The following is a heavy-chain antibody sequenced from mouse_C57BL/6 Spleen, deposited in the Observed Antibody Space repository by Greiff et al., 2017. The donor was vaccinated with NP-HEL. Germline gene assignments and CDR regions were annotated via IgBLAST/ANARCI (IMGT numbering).Heavy chain of an antibody. Sequence: QVQLQQSGAELVRPGTSVKVSCKASGYAFTNYLIEWVKQRPGQGLEWIGVINPGSGGTNYNEKFKGKATLTADKSSSTAYMELSILTSEDSAVYFWARRGALLFYFDYWGQGTTLTVSS. J-gene: IGHJ2*01. CDR1: GYAFTNYL. D-gene: IGHD2-1*01. V-gene: IGHV1-54*01. CDR2: INPGSGGT. CDR3: ARRGALLFYFDY.